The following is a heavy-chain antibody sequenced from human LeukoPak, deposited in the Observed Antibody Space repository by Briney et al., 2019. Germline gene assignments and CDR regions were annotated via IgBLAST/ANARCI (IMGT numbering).Heavy chain of an antibody. J-gene: IGHJ3*01. CDR3: AIWGSNYYDSSGYRAISN. D-gene: IGHD3-22*01. Sequence: PGGSLRLSCAASGFTFSILDMSWVRQAPGKGLEWVSAISGNGGRTYYADSVKGRFTISRDNSKNTLYLQMNSLRAEDTAVYYCAIWGSNYYDSSGYRAISNWGQGTMVTVSS. V-gene: IGHV3-23*01. CDR1: GFTFSILD. CDR2: ISGNGGRT.